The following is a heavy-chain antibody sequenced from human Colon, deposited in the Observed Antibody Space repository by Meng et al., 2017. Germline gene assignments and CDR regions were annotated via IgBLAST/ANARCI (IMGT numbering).Heavy chain of an antibody. CDR3: ATGLRHGDWFDP. V-gene: IGHV4-34*02. CDR1: GGSFSGFY. Sequence: GPLQQGGAGLLKPSDTLSLTCAVSGGSFSGFYWSWIRQPPGKGLEWIGEIDHFGISNYNSSLKGRLTMSVDTSKKQISLTLTSVTAADTAVYYCATGLRHGDWFDPWGPGTLVTVSS. D-gene: IGHD4-17*01. J-gene: IGHJ5*02. CDR2: IDHFGIS.